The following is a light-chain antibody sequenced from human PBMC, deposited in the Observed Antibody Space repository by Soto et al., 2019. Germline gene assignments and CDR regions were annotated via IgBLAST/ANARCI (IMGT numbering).Light chain of an antibody. CDR2: DAY. CDR1: QSFRGL. V-gene: IGKV3-11*01. J-gene: IGKJ5*01. Sequence: EVVLTPSPVTLSLSPGERATLSCRASQSFRGLLAWYQQKPGQAPRLLIYDAYNRATGILPRFSGSGSGTDFTLTISSLETEESAVYYCQQRHMWPITFGQGTRLEIK. CDR3: QQRHMWPIT.